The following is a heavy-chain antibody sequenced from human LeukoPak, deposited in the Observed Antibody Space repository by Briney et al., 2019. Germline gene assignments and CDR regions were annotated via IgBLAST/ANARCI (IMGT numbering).Heavy chain of an antibody. CDR2: ISGSGGST. CDR3: AKAPVTTCSGAYCYPFDY. Sequence: PGGSLRLSCAASGFTFSSYEMNWVRQSPGKGLEWVSAISGSGGSTYYADSVKGRFTISRDNSKNTLYLQMNSLRAEDAAVYYCAKAPVTTCSGAYCYPFDYWGQGTLVTVSS. V-gene: IGHV3-23*01. J-gene: IGHJ4*02. D-gene: IGHD2-15*01. CDR1: GFTFSSYE.